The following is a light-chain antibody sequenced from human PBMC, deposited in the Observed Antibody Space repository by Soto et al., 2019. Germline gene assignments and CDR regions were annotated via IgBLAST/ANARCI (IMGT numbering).Light chain of an antibody. CDR3: QQYGNSPIT. J-gene: IGKJ5*01. V-gene: IGKV3-20*01. CDR2: GTI. CDR1: QSISSSY. Sequence: EIVLTQSPGTLSLNPGERATLSCRASQSISSSYLAWYEQRPGQETRLLIYGTINKATGTPDSFHGSGSGTDFTLTISRLEPEDFAVYYCQQYGNSPITFGQGTRLEIK.